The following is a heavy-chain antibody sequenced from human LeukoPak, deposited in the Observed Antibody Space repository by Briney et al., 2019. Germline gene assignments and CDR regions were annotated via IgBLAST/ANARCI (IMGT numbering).Heavy chain of an antibody. CDR2: MYSGGST. J-gene: IGHJ4*02. CDR1: GFTVISNY. D-gene: IGHD3-16*01. Sequence: SGGSLRLSCAASGFTVISNYMSWVRQAPGKGLEWVSVMYSGGSTCYADSVKGRFTISRDNSKNTLYLQMNSLRAEDTAVYYCARGLWASPADWGQGTLVTVSS. V-gene: IGHV3-53*01. CDR3: ARGLWASPAD.